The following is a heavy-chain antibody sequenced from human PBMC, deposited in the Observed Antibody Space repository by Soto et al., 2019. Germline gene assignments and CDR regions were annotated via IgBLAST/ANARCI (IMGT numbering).Heavy chain of an antibody. CDR1: SGSFSGYY. V-gene: IGHV4-34*01. Sequence: PSETLSLTCAVYSGSFSGYYWTWIRQPPGTGLEWIGEINHSGSTNYNPSLKSRVTISVDTSKNQFSLKLTSVTAADTAVYYCARDKITGLFDYWGQGTLVTVSS. CDR2: INHSGST. CDR3: ARDKITGLFDY. D-gene: IGHD2-8*02. J-gene: IGHJ4*02.